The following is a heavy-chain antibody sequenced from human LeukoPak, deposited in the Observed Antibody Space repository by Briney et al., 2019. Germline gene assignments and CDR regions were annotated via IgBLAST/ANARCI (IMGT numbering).Heavy chain of an antibody. CDR2: ISGNNGNT. Sequence: GASVKVSCEASGFILKTYGISWVRQAQGEGLEWVGWISGNNGNTNYAPRFLGRVTLTRDTSTDTVYMELGSLTSDDTAVYYCARDGEITSGGVVVSPTFDHWGQGTLISVSS. D-gene: IGHD3-16*02. V-gene: IGHV1-18*01. CDR3: ARDGEITSGGVVVSPTFDH. J-gene: IGHJ4*02. CDR1: GFILKTYG.